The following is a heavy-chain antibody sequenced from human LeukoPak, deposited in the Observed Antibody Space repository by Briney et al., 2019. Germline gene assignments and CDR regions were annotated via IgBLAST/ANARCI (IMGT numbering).Heavy chain of an antibody. J-gene: IGHJ5*02. CDR1: GGSISSYY. V-gene: IGHV4-59*08. Sequence: SETLSLTCTVSGGSISSYYWSWIRQPPGKGLEWSGYIYYSGSTDYNPSLKSRVTISVDTSKNQFSLRLSSVTAADTAVYYCARRSNLGVGATGGWFDPWGQGTLVTVSS. D-gene: IGHD1-26*01. CDR3: ARRSNLGVGATGGWFDP. CDR2: IYYSGST.